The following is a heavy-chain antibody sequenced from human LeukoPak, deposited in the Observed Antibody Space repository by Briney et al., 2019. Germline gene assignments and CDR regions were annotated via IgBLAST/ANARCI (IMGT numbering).Heavy chain of an antibody. CDR3: AREEVKGYCSGGSCYSTSGGLYYFDY. V-gene: IGHV3-21*01. D-gene: IGHD2-15*01. CDR1: GFTFSSYS. J-gene: IGHJ4*02. Sequence: GGSLRLSCAASGFTFSSYSMNWVRQAPGKGLEWVSSISSSSSYIYYADSVKGRFTISRDNAKNSLYLQMNSLRAEDTAVYYCAREEVKGYCSGGSCYSTSGGLYYFDYWGQETLVTVSS. CDR2: ISSSSSYI.